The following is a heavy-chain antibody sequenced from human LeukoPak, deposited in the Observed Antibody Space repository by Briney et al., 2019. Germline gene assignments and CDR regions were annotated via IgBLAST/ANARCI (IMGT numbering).Heavy chain of an antibody. J-gene: IGHJ4*02. V-gene: IGHV3-23*01. CDR1: GFTFSNYG. D-gene: IGHD3-10*01. Sequence: PGGSLRLSCAASGFTFSNYGMSWVRQAPGKGLEWVSVISISGGSTYYADSVKGRFTISRDNSKNTLYLKMNSLRAEDTAVYYCAKDAWRFGDSLPYYSDYWGQGTLVTVSS. CDR3: AKDAWRFGDSLPYYSDY. CDR2: ISISGGST.